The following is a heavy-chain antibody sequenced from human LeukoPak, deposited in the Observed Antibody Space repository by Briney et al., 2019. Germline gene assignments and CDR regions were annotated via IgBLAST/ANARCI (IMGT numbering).Heavy chain of an antibody. D-gene: IGHD1-14*01. CDR2: ISSSGSII. J-gene: IGHJ4*02. Sequence: GGSLRLSCAASGFTFSNAWMSWVRQAPGKGLEWVSYISSSGSIIYYADSVKGRFTISRDNAKNSLYLQMNSLRAEDTAVYYCARGISYWGQGTLVTVSS. V-gene: IGHV3-11*04. CDR1: GFTFSNAW. CDR3: ARGISY.